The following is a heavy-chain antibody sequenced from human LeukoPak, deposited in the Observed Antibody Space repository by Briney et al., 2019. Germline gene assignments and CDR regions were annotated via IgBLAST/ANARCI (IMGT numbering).Heavy chain of an antibody. D-gene: IGHD3-22*01. J-gene: IGHJ4*02. CDR2: ISWNSGSI. CDR1: GFTFDDYA. V-gene: IGHV3-9*01. CDR3: AKDMFGVTMIVRALDY. Sequence: AGGSLRLSCAASGFTFDDYAMHWVRQAPGKGLEWVSGISWNSGSIGYADSVKGRFTISRDNAKNSLYLQMNSLRAEDTALYHCAKDMFGVTMIVRALDYWGQGTLVTVSS.